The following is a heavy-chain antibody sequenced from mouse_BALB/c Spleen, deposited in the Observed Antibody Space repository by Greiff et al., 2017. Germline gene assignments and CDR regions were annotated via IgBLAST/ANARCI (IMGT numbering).Heavy chain of an antibody. V-gene: IGHV3-6*02. CDR2: ISYDGSN. J-gene: IGHJ2*01. Sequence: VQLKESGPGLVKPSQSLSLTCSVTGYSITSGYYWNWIRQFPGNKLEWMGYISYDGSNNYNPSLKNRISITRDTSKNQFFLKLNSVTTEDTATYYCARVTSSLPYFDYWGQGTTLTVSS. CDR3: ARVTSSLPYFDY. CDR1: GYSITSGYY.